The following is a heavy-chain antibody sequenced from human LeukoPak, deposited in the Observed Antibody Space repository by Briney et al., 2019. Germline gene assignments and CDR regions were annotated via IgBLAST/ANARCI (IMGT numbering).Heavy chain of an antibody. CDR3: ARGRSYYYDSSGYHYFDY. Sequence: SETLSLTCAVYGGSFSGYYWSWIRQPPGKGLEWIGEINHSGSTNYNPSLKSRVTISVDTSKNQFSLKLSSVTAADTAVYYCARGRSYYYDSSGYHYFDYWGQGTLVTVSS. J-gene: IGHJ4*02. CDR2: INHSGST. V-gene: IGHV4-34*01. D-gene: IGHD3-22*01. CDR1: GGSFSGYY.